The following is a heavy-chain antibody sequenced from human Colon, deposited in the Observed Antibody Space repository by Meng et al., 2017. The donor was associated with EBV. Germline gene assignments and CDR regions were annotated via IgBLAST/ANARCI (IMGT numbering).Heavy chain of an antibody. J-gene: IGHJ4*02. V-gene: IGHV4-4*02. D-gene: IGHD2-21*02. CDR3: ARVGAYCGGDCYHPR. CDR2: IYHSGST. Sequence: VPLQESGPGPVRPSGTLSLPGAVSGGSLGSRNWWSWVRQPPGKGLEWIGEIYHSGSTNYNPSLKSRVTISVDESKNQFSLRLSSVTAADTAVYYCARVGAYCGGDCYHPRWGQGTLVTVSS. CDR1: GGSLGSRNW.